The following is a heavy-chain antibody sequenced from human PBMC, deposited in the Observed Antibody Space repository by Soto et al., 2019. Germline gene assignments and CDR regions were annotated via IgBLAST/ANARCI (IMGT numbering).Heavy chain of an antibody. V-gene: IGHV3-49*04. D-gene: IGHD3-22*01. J-gene: IGHJ4*02. CDR1: GFTFGDYA. CDR3: TSGGYYYDSSGADY. CDR2: IRSKAYGGTT. Sequence: LRLSCTASGFTFGDYAMSWVRQAPGKGLEWVGFIRSKAYGGTTEYAASVKGRFTISRDDSKSIAYLQMNSLKTEDTAVYYCTSGGYYYDSSGADYWGQGTLVTVSS.